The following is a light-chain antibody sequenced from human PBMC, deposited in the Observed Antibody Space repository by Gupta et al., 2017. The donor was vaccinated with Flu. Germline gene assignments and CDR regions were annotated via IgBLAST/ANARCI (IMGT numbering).Light chain of an antibody. CDR2: AAT. J-gene: IGKJ1*01. CDR1: ESVYSH. CDR3: QQSVDTPRT. V-gene: IGKV1-39*01. Sequence: DIQMTQSPSSLSASAGDRVTITCRASESVYSHLNWFRQKPGKAPELLIYAATRLHSGVPSRFSGRESGPAFTLTITSLQPEDSATYYCQQSVDTPRTFGQGTRVEIK.